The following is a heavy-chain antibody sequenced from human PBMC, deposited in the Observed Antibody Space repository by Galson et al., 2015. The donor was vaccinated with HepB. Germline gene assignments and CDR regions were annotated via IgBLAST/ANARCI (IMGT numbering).Heavy chain of an antibody. CDR1: GFTFSSYA. V-gene: IGHV3-23*01. D-gene: IGHD5-18*01. J-gene: IGHJ4*02. CDR2: ISGSGGST. CDR3: AKDFFEDTAMGPLDY. Sequence: SLRLSCAASGFTFSSYAMSWVRQAPGKGLEWVSAISGSGGSTYYADSVKGRFTISRDNSKNTLYLQMNSLRAEDTAVYYCAKDFFEDTAMGPLDYWGQGTLVTVSS.